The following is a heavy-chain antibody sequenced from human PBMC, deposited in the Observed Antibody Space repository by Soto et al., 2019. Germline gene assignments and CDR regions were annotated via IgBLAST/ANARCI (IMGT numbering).Heavy chain of an antibody. D-gene: IGHD2-8*01. CDR1: GYSFTDYH. Sequence: GASLKVSCKASGYSFTDYHIHWVRQAPVQGLEWLGRINPKSGGTSTAQKFQGWVTMTTDTSISTASMELTRLTSDDTAIYYCARGDSTDCSNGVCSFFYNHDMDVWG. V-gene: IGHV1-2*04. CDR2: INPKSGGT. CDR3: ARGDSTDCSNGVCSFFYNHDMDV. J-gene: IGHJ6*01.